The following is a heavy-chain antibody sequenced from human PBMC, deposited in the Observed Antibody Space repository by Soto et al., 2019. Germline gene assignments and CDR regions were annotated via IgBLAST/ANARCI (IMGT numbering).Heavy chain of an antibody. J-gene: IGHJ5*02. Sequence: HLVQSGPEVKKPGASVTVSCKTSGDTFTNFGLSWVRQAPGQGLEWMGWIATYNSNKNYAQKIQGRLTLTTDTSTSTGYMELKSLEYDDTAVYYCARVLRGVVNWFDPWGQGNLVTVSS. CDR1: GDTFTNFG. CDR3: ARVLRGVVNWFDP. CDR2: IATYNSNK. D-gene: IGHD3-10*01. V-gene: IGHV1-18*01.